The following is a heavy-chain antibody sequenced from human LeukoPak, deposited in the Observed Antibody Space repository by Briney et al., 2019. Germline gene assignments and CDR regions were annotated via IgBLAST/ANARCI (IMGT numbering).Heavy chain of an antibody. V-gene: IGHV4-59*01. CDR1: GGSISSYY. D-gene: IGHD1-26*01. Sequence: SETLSLTCTVSGGSISSYYWSWIRQPPGKGLEWIGYIYYSGSTNYNPSLKSRVTISVDTSKNQFSLKLSSVTAADTAVYYCAREGPIVGATHLVVYWGQGTLVTVSS. J-gene: IGHJ4*02. CDR2: IYYSGST. CDR3: AREGPIVGATHLVVY.